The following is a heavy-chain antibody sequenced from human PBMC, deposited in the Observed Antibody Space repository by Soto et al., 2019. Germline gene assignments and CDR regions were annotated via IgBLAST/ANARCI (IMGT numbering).Heavy chain of an antibody. Sequence: EVQLVESGGGLVQPGGSLRLSCVASGFTLSSYHMDWVRQAPGKGLEGISYIHISSSNIYYADSVKGRFTISRDNDKNSLSLQMDSLRAEDTAVYYCARDGTTGTTNYPYAMVVWGQGTKVTVSS. CDR1: GFTLSSYH. CDR2: IHISSSNI. V-gene: IGHV3-48*03. CDR3: ARDGTTGTTNYPYAMVV. D-gene: IGHD4-17*01. J-gene: IGHJ6*02.